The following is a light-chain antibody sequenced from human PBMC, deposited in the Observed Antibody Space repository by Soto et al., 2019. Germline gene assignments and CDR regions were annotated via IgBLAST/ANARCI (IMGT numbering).Light chain of an antibody. V-gene: IGLV2-8*01. Sequence: QSALTQPPSASGSPGQSVTISCTGTSSDVGGYNYVSWYQQHPGKAPKLMIYEVSKRPSGVPDRFSGSKSGNTASLTVSGHQAEDEADYYCSSYAGSNTRFGTGTKLTVL. J-gene: IGLJ1*01. CDR3: SSYAGSNTR. CDR1: SSDVGGYNY. CDR2: EVS.